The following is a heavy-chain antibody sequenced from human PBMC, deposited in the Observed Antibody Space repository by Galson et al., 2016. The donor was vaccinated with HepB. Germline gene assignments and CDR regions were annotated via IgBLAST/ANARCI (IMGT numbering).Heavy chain of an antibody. Sequence: SVRLSCEASGFTFSTYGMHWVRQAPGQGLESVAVISYDGGDEFYVDSVKGRFTFSRDNSTNTLYLQMNSLSAEDTAMYFRVKDMVPVPGMSGGQKYYYFYYGLDVWGPGTTVTVSS. V-gene: IGHV3-30*18. J-gene: IGHJ6*02. CDR2: ISYDGGDE. D-gene: IGHD6-19*01. CDR1: GFTFSTYG. CDR3: VKDMVPVPGMSGGQKYYYFYYGLDV.